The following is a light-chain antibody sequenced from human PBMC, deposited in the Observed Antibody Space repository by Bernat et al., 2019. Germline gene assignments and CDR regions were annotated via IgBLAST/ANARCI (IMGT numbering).Light chain of an antibody. J-gene: IGKJ5*01. CDR2: AAS. V-gene: IGKV1-9*01. CDR3: QQLDNFPIT. Sequence: DIQMTQSPSSLSASVGDRVTITCRASQSISSYLNWYQQKPGKAPKLLIYAASSLQSGVPSRFSGSGSGTEFTLTISSLQPEDSATYYCQQLDNFPITFGQGTRLEIK. CDR1: QSISSY.